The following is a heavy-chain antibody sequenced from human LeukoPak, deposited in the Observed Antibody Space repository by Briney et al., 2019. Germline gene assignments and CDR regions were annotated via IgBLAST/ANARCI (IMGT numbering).Heavy chain of an antibody. V-gene: IGHV3-23*01. CDR2: ISGSGGST. Sequence: GGSLRLSCAASGFTFSSYAMSWVRQAPGKGLEWVSAISGSGGSTYYADSVKGRFTISRDNSKNTLYLQMNSLRAEDTAVYYCAKRHCSSTSCYNDAFDIWGQGTMVTVSS. CDR1: GFTFSSYA. J-gene: IGHJ3*02. CDR3: AKRHCSSTSCYNDAFDI. D-gene: IGHD2-2*01.